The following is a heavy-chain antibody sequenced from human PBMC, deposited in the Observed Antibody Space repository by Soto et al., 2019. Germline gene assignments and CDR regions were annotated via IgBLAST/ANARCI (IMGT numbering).Heavy chain of an antibody. CDR2: IYYSGST. CDR1: GGSISSSSYY. J-gene: IGHJ6*02. Sequence: KTSETLSLTCTVSGGSISSSSYYWGWIRQPPGKGLEWIGSIYYSGSTYYNPSLKSRVTISVDTSKNQFSLKLSSVTAADTAVYYCARLVGATTYYYYGMDVWGQGTTVTVSS. V-gene: IGHV4-39*01. CDR3: ARLVGATTYYYYGMDV. D-gene: IGHD1-26*01.